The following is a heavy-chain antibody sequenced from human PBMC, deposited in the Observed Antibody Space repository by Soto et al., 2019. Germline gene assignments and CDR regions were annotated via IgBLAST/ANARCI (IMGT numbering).Heavy chain of an antibody. D-gene: IGHD3-22*01. V-gene: IGHV4-59*01. CDR3: ARYSPPKKTYDSNPGWFDP. CDR2: VRDTGST. J-gene: IGHJ5*02. CDR1: GGSMNIYY. Sequence: QVQLQESGPGQVKPSETLSLTYTVSGGSMNIYYWTWIRQPPGKGLEWIGYVRDTGSTNYNPSLKSRVTISIDTSRNQFSLSLSSVTAADTAVYFCARYSPPKKTYDSNPGWFDPWGQGTLVAVSS.